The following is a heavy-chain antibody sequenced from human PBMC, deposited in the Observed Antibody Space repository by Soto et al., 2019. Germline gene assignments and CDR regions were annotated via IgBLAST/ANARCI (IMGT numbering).Heavy chain of an antibody. CDR3: AKEGGMGKTNWFDP. Sequence: DVPLLQSGGGLLQPGGSLRLSCVTSGFPFSSYALTWVRQAPGKGLEWVSTISGRGDSAYYADSVKGRFTISRDKSKNTLYLQMDSLRVEDTAVYYCAKEGGMGKTNWFDPWGQGALVTVSS. CDR2: ISGRGDSA. J-gene: IGHJ5*02. CDR1: GFPFSSYA. V-gene: IGHV3-23*01.